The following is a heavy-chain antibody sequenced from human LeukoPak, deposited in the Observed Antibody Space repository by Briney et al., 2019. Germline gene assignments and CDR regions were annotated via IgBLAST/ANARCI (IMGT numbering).Heavy chain of an antibody. CDR3: AKVGGDSGSLEFHY. V-gene: IGHV3-21*01. CDR1: GFIFNNYN. J-gene: IGHJ4*02. CDR2: ISSTSSYI. D-gene: IGHD1-26*01. Sequence: PGGSLRLSCAASGFIFNNYNMNWVRRAPGKGLEWVSSISSTSSYIYYADSVKGRFTISRDNPKNTLYLQMNSLRAEDTAVYYCAKVGGDSGSLEFHYWGQGTLVTVSS.